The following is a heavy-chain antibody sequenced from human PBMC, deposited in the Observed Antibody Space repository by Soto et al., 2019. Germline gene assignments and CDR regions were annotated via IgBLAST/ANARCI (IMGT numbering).Heavy chain of an antibody. CDR1: GFTFSSYG. J-gene: IGHJ4*02. V-gene: IGHV3-33*01. D-gene: IGHD2-15*01. CDR3: ARAPCSGGSCYYRAYFDY. Sequence: QVQLVESGGGVVQPGRSLRLSCAASGFTFSSYGMHWVRQAPGKGLEWVAVIWYDGSNKYYADSVKGRFTIPRDNSKNTLYLQMNSLRAEDTAVYYGARAPCSGGSCYYRAYFDYWGQGTLVTVSS. CDR2: IWYDGSNK.